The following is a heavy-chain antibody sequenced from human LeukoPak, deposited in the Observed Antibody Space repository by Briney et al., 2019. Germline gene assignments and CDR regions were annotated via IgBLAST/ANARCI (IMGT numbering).Heavy chain of an antibody. CDR3: ARDIAAAGTYFQY. J-gene: IGHJ1*01. CDR2: IGTRGTSI. Sequence: GVSLRLSCVASGFTFSDYSMNWVRQAPGKGLEWLSYIGTRGTSIYYAESVKGRFTISRDNSKNTLYLQMNSLRAEDTAVYYCARDIAAAGTYFQYWGQGTLVTVSS. CDR1: GFTFSDYS. V-gene: IGHV3-48*01. D-gene: IGHD6-13*01.